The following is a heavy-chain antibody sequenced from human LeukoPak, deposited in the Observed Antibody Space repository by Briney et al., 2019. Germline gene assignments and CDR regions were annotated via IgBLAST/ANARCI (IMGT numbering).Heavy chain of an antibody. J-gene: IGHJ4*02. CDR2: VWYDGSNK. CDR1: GFTFSYYG. Sequence: GGSLRLSCSASGFTFSYYGMHWVRQAPGKGLEWVAVVWYDGSNKYYADSVKGRFTISRDNSKNTLYLQMNSLRAEDTAVYYCARVHFSSSPYFDYWGQGTLVTVSS. CDR3: ARVHFSSSPYFDY. V-gene: IGHV3-33*08. D-gene: IGHD6-6*01.